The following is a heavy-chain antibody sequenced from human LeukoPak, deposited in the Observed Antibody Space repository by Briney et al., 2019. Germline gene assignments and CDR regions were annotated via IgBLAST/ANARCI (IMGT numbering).Heavy chain of an antibody. D-gene: IGHD3-9*01. CDR2: INPSGGST. J-gene: IGHJ4*02. V-gene: IGHV1-46*01. Sequence: ASVKVSCKASGYTFTSYYMHWVRQAPGQGLEWMGIINPSGGSTSYAQKFQGRVTMTEDTSTDTAYMELSSLRSEDTAVYYCATISPDYDILTGYLDYWGQGTLVTVSS. CDR1: GYTFTSYY. CDR3: ATISPDYDILTGYLDY.